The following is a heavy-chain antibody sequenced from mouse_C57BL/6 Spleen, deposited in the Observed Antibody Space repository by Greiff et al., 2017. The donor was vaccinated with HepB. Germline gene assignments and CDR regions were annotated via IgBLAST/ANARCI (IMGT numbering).Heavy chain of an antibody. CDR3: ARSAGTMNFDY. CDR1: GFTFTDYY. J-gene: IGHJ2*01. V-gene: IGHV7-3*01. Sequence: DVHLVESGGGLVQPGGSLSLSCAASGFTFTDYYMSWVRQPPGKALEWLGFIRNKANGYTTEYSASVKGRFTISRDNSQSILYLQMNALRAEDSATYYCARSAGTMNFDYWGQGTTLTVSS. CDR2: IRNKANGYTT. D-gene: IGHD4-1*01.